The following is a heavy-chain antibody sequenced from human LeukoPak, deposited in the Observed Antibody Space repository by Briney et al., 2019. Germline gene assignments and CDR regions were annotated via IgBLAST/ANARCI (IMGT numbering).Heavy chain of an antibody. Sequence: GGSLRLSCAASGFTFSSYGMHWVRQAPGEGLEWVAVISRDGTDKYYADSVKGRLTISRDNSQSTLYLHMNSLSTEDTALYYCARAIRAPGTPENAFDIWGQGTMVTVSS. CDR3: ARAIRAPGTPENAFDI. CDR1: GFTFSSYG. CDR2: ISRDGTDK. D-gene: IGHD6-13*01. V-gene: IGHV3-30*19. J-gene: IGHJ3*02.